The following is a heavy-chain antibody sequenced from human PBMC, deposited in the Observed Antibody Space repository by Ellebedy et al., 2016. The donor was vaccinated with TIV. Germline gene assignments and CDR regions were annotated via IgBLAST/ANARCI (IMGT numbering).Heavy chain of an antibody. CDR2: IAVDSTP. CDR3: ARETYNDVDLKLWGIFDI. V-gene: IGHV3-66*01. D-gene: IGHD3-10*01. CDR1: ELTVTTDY. Sequence: GGSLRLSCAASELTVTTDYMSWVRQTPGKGLEWVSTIAVDSTPYYADSVKGRFTISRANSKNTMDIQMTSLRAEDTAVYYCARETYNDVDLKLWGIFDIWGQGTMVTVSS. J-gene: IGHJ3*02.